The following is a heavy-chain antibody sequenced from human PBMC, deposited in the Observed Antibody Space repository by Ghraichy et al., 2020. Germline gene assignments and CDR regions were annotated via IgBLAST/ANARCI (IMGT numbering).Heavy chain of an antibody. D-gene: IGHD6-19*01. CDR3: ARDPGHSSGWYPGYTYYYYYMDV. V-gene: IGHV3-30*04. CDR2: ISYDGSNK. J-gene: IGHJ6*03. CDR1: GFTFSSYA. Sequence: GGSLRLSCAASGFTFSSYAMHWVRQAPGKGLEWVAVISYDGSNKYYADSVKGRFTISRDNSKNTLYLQMNSLRAEDTAVYYCARDPGHSSGWYPGYTYYYYYMDVWGKGTTVTVSS.